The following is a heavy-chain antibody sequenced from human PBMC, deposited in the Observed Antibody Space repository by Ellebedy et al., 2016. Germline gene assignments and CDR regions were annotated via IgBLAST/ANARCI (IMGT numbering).Heavy chain of an antibody. Sequence: SVKVSXKASRGTFSSYAISWVRQAPGQGLEWMGGIIPIFGTANYAQKFQGRVTITADESTSTAYMELSSLRSEDTAVYYCAREGWGPIDYWGQGTLVTVSS. CDR2: IIPIFGTA. D-gene: IGHD7-27*01. CDR3: AREGWGPIDY. V-gene: IGHV1-69*13. J-gene: IGHJ4*02. CDR1: RGTFSSYA.